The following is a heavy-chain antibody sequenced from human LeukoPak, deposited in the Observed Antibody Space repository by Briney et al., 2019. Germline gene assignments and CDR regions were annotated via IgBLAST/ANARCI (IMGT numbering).Heavy chain of an antibody. J-gene: IGHJ4*02. CDR3: STDGPPVKWFGESLFDS. CDR1: GFIFSSSW. Sequence: QPGGSLRLSCVASGFIFSSSWLHWVRQAPGKGLVWVSRMNNDVSTINYADSVKGRFTISRDNAKNTLYLQMNSLRAEDTGVYYCSTDGPPVKWFGESLFDSWGQRTLVTVSS. D-gene: IGHD3-10*01. CDR2: MNNDVSTI. V-gene: IGHV3-74*01.